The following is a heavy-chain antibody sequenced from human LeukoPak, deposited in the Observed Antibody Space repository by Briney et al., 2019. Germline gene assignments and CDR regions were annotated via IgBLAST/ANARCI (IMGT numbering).Heavy chain of an antibody. CDR2: IKEDGSEK. V-gene: IGHV3-7*01. CDR3: ARGRGYPIWFFDY. Sequence: GGSLRLSCAASGFTFSTFWMSWVRQAPGKGLEWVANIKEDGSEKYYVDSVKGPFTISRDNAKNSLYLQMNSLRAEDTAVYYCARGRGYPIWFFDYWGQGSLVIVSS. J-gene: IGHJ4*02. D-gene: IGHD3-3*01. CDR1: GFTFSTFW.